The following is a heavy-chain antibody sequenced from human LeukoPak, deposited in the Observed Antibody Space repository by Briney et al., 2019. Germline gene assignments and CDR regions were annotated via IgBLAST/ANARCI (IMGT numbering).Heavy chain of an antibody. J-gene: IGHJ4*02. CDR1: GYSISSGYY. V-gene: IGHV4-38-2*02. CDR2: IYHSGST. D-gene: IGHD6-19*01. Sequence: PSETLSLTCTVSGYSISSGYYWGWIRQPPGKGLEWIGSIYHSGSTYYNPSLKSRVTISVDTSKNQFSLKLSSVTAADTAVYYCARRGSGVYSSGWDPFDYWGQGTLVTVSS. CDR3: ARRGSGVYSSGWDPFDY.